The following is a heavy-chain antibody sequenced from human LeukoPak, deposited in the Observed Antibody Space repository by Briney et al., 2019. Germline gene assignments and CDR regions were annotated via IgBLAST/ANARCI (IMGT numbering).Heavy chain of an antibody. CDR2: ISGGSHSI. J-gene: IGHJ4*02. V-gene: IGHV3-21*01. D-gene: IGHD2-15*01. Sequence: PGGSLRLSCAASGFTFSSYSMHWVRQAPGKGLEWVSSISGGSHSIYYADSVKGRFTISRDNAKNSLYLQMNSLRAEDTAVYYCAKDASGYCSGGSCYPLDYWGQGTLVTVSS. CDR1: GFTFSSYS. CDR3: AKDASGYCSGGSCYPLDY.